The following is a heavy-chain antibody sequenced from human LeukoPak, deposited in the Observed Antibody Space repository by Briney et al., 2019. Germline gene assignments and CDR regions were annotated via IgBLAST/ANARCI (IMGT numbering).Heavy chain of an antibody. CDR1: GFTFSSYD. J-gene: IGHJ6*02. CDR2: IGTAGDT. Sequence: GGSLRLSCAASGFTFSSYDMHWVGQATGKGLEWVSAIGTAGDTYYPGSVKGRFTISRENAKNSLYLQMNSLRAGDTAVYYCARAVAGTTYGMDVWGQGTTVTVSS. D-gene: IGHD6-19*01. CDR3: ARAVAGTTYGMDV. V-gene: IGHV3-13*01.